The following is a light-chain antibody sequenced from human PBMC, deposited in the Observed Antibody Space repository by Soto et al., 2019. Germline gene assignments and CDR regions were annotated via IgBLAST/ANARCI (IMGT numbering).Light chain of an antibody. Sequence: EIVMTQSPPTLSVSPGERATLSCRASQSVGSNLAWYQQKPGQAPRLLIYGASSRATGIPDRFSGSGSGTDFTLTISRLEPEDFAVYYCQQYGSSPRTFGQGTKVDIK. CDR2: GAS. J-gene: IGKJ1*01. CDR1: QSVGSN. V-gene: IGKV3-20*01. CDR3: QQYGSSPRT.